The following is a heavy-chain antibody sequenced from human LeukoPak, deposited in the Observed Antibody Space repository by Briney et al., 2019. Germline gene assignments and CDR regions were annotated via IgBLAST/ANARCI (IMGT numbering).Heavy chain of an antibody. J-gene: IGHJ2*01. CDR1: GFTFSYYS. CDR3: ARDLGDIVLEPPSIHFDL. D-gene: IGHD2-2*01. CDR2: ISSRSSYI. V-gene: IGHV3-21*01. Sequence: PGGSLRLSCSASGFTFSYYSMNWVRQAPGKGLEWVSPISSRSSYIYYEDSLKGRFTISRDNAKNSLYLQMTGLRVEDTAMYFCARDLGDIVLEPPSIHFDLWGRGTLVTVSS.